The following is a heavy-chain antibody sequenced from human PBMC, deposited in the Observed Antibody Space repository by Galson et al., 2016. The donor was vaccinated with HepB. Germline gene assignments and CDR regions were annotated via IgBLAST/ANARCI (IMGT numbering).Heavy chain of an antibody. Sequence: SETLSLTCIVSGDSISGSTYYWAWIRQPPGKGLEWIGSMHYSGNTQYNPSLKSRVTKSVDTSKNQFSLKLSSVSAADTAVYSCTRHRTNNYCAGSPFDPWGLGTLVAVSS. CDR2: MHYSGNT. D-gene: IGHD3-10*02. J-gene: IGHJ5*02. V-gene: IGHV4-39*01. CDR3: TRHRTNNYCAGSPFDP. CDR1: GDSISGSTYY.